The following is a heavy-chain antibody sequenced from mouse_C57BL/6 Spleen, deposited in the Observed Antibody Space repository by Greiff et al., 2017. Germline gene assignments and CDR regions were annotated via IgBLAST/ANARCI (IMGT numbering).Heavy chain of an antibody. D-gene: IGHD2-5*01. V-gene: IGHV1-59*01. J-gene: IGHJ4*01. CDR2: IDPSDSYT. Sequence: QVQLQQPGAELVRPGTSVKLSCKASGYTFTSYWMHWVKQRPGQGLEWIGVIDPSDSYTNYNQKFKGKATLTVDTSSSTAYMQLSSLKSEDSAVYYCARGGYSNYDYAMDYWGQGTSVTVSS. CDR3: ARGGYSNYDYAMDY. CDR1: GYTFTSYW.